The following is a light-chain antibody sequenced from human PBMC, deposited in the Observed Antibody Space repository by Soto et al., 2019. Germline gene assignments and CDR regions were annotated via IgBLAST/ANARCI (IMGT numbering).Light chain of an antibody. J-gene: IGKJ1*01. CDR3: QQYSDSSGA. CDR1: QSIGTW. Sequence: DIQVTQSPSTLSASVGDRVTITCGASQSIGTWLAWYQQKPGKAPKLLIFDASTLESGVPSRFSGSGSGTDFTLTISSLQPDEFATYYCQQYSDSSGAFGQGTRVEIK. CDR2: DAS. V-gene: IGKV1-5*01.